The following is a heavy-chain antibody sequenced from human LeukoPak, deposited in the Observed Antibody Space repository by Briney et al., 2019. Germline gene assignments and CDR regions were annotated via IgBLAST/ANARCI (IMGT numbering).Heavy chain of an antibody. CDR1: GFTFSSYA. CDR3: TKCPSFWSGYYYYMDV. Sequence: GGSLRLSCAASGFTFSSYAMSWVRQAPGKGLEWVSAISGSGGSTYYADSVKGRFTISRDNSKNTLYLQMNSLRAEDTAVYYCTKCPSFWSGYYYYMDVWGKGTTATVSS. D-gene: IGHD3-3*01. V-gene: IGHV3-23*01. CDR2: ISGSGGST. J-gene: IGHJ6*03.